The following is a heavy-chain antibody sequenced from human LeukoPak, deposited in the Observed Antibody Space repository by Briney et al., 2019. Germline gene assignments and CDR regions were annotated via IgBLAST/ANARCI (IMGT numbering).Heavy chain of an antibody. Sequence: GGSLRLSCAASGFTFSSYGMHWVRQAPGKGLEWVAFIRYDGSNKYYADSVKGRFTLSRDNSKNTLYLQMNSLRAEDTAVYYCAKDDGIAAAGTEGYFDYWGQGTLVTVSS. CDR3: AKDDGIAAAGTEGYFDY. D-gene: IGHD6-13*01. CDR2: IRYDGSNK. CDR1: GFTFSSYG. J-gene: IGHJ4*02. V-gene: IGHV3-30*02.